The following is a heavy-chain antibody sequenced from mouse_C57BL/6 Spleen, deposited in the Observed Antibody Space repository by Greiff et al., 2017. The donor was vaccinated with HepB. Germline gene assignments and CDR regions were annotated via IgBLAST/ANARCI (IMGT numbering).Heavy chain of an antibody. Sequence: VQLQQSGAELARPGASVKLSCKASGYTFTSYGISWVKQRTGQGLEWIGEIYPRSGNTYYNEKFKGKATLTADKSSSTAYMELRSLTSEDSAVYFCARSWDGYLYYAMDYWGQGTSVTVSS. J-gene: IGHJ4*01. CDR1: GYTFTSYG. CDR3: ARSWDGYLYYAMDY. CDR2: IYPRSGNT. D-gene: IGHD2-3*01. V-gene: IGHV1-81*01.